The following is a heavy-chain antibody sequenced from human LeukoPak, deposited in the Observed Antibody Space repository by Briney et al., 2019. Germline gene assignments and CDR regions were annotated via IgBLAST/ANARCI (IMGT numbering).Heavy chain of an antibody. J-gene: IGHJ5*02. CDR1: GGSFSGYY. CDR2: INHSGST. V-gene: IGHV4-34*01. Sequence: SETLSLTCAVYGGSFSGYYWSWIRQPPGKGLEWIGEINHSGSTNYNPSLKSRVTISVDTSKNQFSLKLSSVTAADTAVYCCARGQYNWFDPWGQGTLVTVSS. CDR3: ARGQYNWFDP.